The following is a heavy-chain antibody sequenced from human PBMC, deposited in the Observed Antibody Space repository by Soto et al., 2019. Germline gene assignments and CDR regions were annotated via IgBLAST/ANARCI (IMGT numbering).Heavy chain of an antibody. CDR3: AKDRGIT. CDR1: GFTFSSYG. J-gene: IGHJ5*02. V-gene: IGHV3-30*18. D-gene: IGHD3-10*01. Sequence: QVQLVESGGGVVQPGRSLRLSCAASGFTFSSYGMHWVRQAPGKGLEWVAVISYDGSNKYYADSVKGRFTISRDNSKNTLYLQMNSLRAEDTAVYYCAKDRGITWGQGTLVTVSS. CDR2: ISYDGSNK.